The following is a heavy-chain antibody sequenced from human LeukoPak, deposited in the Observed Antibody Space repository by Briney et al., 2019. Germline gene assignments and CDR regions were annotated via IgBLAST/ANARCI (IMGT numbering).Heavy chain of an antibody. D-gene: IGHD2-8*01. CDR3: ARDHCTNGVCYYD. V-gene: IGHV3-23*01. CDR2: ISGSGGST. Sequence: GGSLRLSCAASGFTFSSYAMSWVRQAPGKGLEWVPAISGSGGSTYYADSVKGRFTISRDNSKNTLYLQMNSLRAEDTAVYYCARDHCTNGVCYYDWGQGTLVTVSS. CDR1: GFTFSSYA. J-gene: IGHJ4*02.